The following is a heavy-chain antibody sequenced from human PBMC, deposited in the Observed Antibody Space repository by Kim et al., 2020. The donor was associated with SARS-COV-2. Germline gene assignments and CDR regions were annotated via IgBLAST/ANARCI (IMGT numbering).Heavy chain of an antibody. V-gene: IGHV1-18*04. Sequence: ASVKVSCKASGYTFTSYGISWVRQAPGQGLEWMGWISAYNGNTNYAQKLQGRVTMTTDTSTSTAYMELRSLRSDDTAVYYCARGPMPLRSGSYKDYWGQGTLVTVSS. CDR3: ARGPMPLRSGSYKDY. CDR1: GYTFTSYG. D-gene: IGHD3-10*01. CDR2: ISAYNGNT. J-gene: IGHJ4*02.